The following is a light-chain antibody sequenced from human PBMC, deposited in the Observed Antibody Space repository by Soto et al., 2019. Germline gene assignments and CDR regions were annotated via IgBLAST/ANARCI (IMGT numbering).Light chain of an antibody. CDR3: QQYQNVPPT. Sequence: DSKMTQSPSSLSASVGDRVTITCQASQDITNYLNWYQQKPGKAPNLLIYHASNLETGVPSRFSGSGSGTDFTFTITSLQPEDIATYFCQQYQNVPPTFGPGNKVDIK. J-gene: IGKJ3*01. CDR1: QDITNY. CDR2: HAS. V-gene: IGKV1-33*01.